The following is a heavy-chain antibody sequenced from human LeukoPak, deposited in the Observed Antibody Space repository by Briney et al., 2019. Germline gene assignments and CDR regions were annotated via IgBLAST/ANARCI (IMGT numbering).Heavy chain of an antibody. CDR3: ARDAGDGYNSGY. CDR1: GYSISSGYY. D-gene: IGHD5-24*01. CDR2: IYYSGST. J-gene: IGHJ4*02. Sequence: SETLSLTCTVSGYSISSGYYWSWIRQPPGKGLEWIGYIYYSGSTNYNPSLKSRVTISVDTSKNQFSLKLSSVTAADTAVYYCARDAGDGYNSGYWGQGTLVTVSS. V-gene: IGHV4-61*01.